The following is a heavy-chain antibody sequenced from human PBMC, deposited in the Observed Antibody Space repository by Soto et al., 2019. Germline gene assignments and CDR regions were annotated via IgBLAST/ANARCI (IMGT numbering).Heavy chain of an antibody. CDR2: MNPNSGNT. Sequence: QVQLVQSGAEVKKPGASVKVSCKASGYTFTSYDINWVRQATGQGLEWMGWMNPNSGNTGYAQKFQGRVTXXRXTYXSTAYMELSSLRSEDTAVYYCARGLQGGQLDRFDYWGQGTLVTVSS. CDR1: GYTFTSYD. D-gene: IGHD6-6*01. J-gene: IGHJ4*02. V-gene: IGHV1-8*01. CDR3: ARGLQGGQLDRFDY.